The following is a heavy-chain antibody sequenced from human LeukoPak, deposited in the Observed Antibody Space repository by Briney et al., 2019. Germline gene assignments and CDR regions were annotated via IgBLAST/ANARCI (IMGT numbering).Heavy chain of an antibody. Sequence: ASVKVSCKASGYTLSSYCFSWVRQAPGQRLEWMGWINAYNGNTNYAQNLQGRVTMTTDTSTSTAYMELRSLRCNDTAVYYCARRQGTTLNFDYWGQGTLVTVSS. D-gene: IGHD1-1*01. CDR3: ARRQGTTLNFDY. CDR2: INAYNGNT. CDR1: GYTLSSYC. J-gene: IGHJ4*02. V-gene: IGHV1-18*01.